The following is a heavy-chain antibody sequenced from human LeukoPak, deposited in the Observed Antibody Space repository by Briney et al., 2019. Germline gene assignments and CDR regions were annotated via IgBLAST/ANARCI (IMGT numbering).Heavy chain of an antibody. D-gene: IGHD2-2*01. V-gene: IGHV4-61*02. CDR2: IYTSGST. J-gene: IGHJ5*02. CDR1: GGSISSGSYY. CDR3: AREWDIVVVPAAIGENWFDP. Sequence: PSQTLSLTCTVSGGSISSGSYYWSWIRQPAGKGLEWIGRIYTSGSTNYNPSLKSRVTISVDTSKNQFSLKLSSVTAADTAVYYCAREWDIVVVPAAIGENWFDPWGQGTLVTVSS.